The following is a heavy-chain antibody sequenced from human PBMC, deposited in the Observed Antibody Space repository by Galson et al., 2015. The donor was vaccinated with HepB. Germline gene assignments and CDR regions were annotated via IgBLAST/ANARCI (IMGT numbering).Heavy chain of an antibody. Sequence: SVKVSCKASGYTFISHAMHWVRQAPGQRLEWMGWINAGNGNTKYSQKFQGRVTITRDTSASTAYMELRSLRSDDTAVYYCARGGTSRYYGMDVWGQGTTVTVSS. CDR1: GYTFISHA. CDR2: INAGNGNT. CDR3: ARGGTSRYYGMDV. J-gene: IGHJ6*02. V-gene: IGHV1-3*01. D-gene: IGHD3-16*01.